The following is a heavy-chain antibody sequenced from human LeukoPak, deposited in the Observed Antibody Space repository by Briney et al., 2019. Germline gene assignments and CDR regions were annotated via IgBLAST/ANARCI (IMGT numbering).Heavy chain of an antibody. Sequence: GASVKVSCKASGYTFTGYYMHWVRQAPGQGLEWMGWINPNSGGTNYAQKFQGRVTMTRDTSISTAYMELSRLRSDDTAVYYCARGWAKYCSGGSCLVYWGQGTLVNVSS. D-gene: IGHD2-15*01. CDR3: ARGWAKYCSGGSCLVY. V-gene: IGHV1-2*02. CDR1: GYTFTGYY. CDR2: INPNSGGT. J-gene: IGHJ4*02.